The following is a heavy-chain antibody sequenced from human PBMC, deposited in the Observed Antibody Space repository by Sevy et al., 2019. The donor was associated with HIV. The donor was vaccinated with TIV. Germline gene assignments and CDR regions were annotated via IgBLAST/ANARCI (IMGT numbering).Heavy chain of an antibody. CDR1: GFTFSTYD. V-gene: IGHV3-13*05. CDR3: ARSGGYSDYGMDV. CDR2: VGPAGDQ. D-gene: IGHD5-12*01. Sequence: GGSLRLSCVSSGFTFSTYDMHWVRHVTGKGLEWISGVGPAGDQFYPGSVKGRFTISRENAKNSIYLQMNNLRAGDTAVYYCARSGGYSDYGMDVWGQGTTVTVSS. J-gene: IGHJ6*02.